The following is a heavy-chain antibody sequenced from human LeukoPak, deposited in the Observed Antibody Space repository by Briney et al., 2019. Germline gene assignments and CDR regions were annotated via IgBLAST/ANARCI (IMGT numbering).Heavy chain of an antibody. CDR3: ARVAYKDYYYMDV. Sequence: GGSLRLSCAASGFSFSGYWMMWVRQPPGKGLEWVANIKHDGTEKYYADSAKGRFTISRDNAKNSLYLQMNSLRAEDTALYYCARVAYKDYYYMDVWGKGTTVTVSS. CDR1: GFSFSGYW. J-gene: IGHJ6*03. V-gene: IGHV3-7*03. CDR2: IKHDGTEK. D-gene: IGHD5-24*01.